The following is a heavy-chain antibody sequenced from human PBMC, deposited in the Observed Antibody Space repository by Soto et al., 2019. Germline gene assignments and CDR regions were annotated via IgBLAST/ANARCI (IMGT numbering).Heavy chain of an antibody. CDR1: GFTFSTYA. CDR3: AKGRGTGTTRLGAFDI. D-gene: IGHD1-1*01. Sequence: EVQLLGSGGGLVQPGGSLRLSCAASGFTFSTYAMTWVRQAPGKGLEWVSGISDNGGTTYYADSVKGRFTISRDNSKSTLYLQMNSLRAEDTAVYYCAKGRGTGTTRLGAFDIWGQGTMVTVSS. J-gene: IGHJ3*02. V-gene: IGHV3-23*01. CDR2: ISDNGGTT.